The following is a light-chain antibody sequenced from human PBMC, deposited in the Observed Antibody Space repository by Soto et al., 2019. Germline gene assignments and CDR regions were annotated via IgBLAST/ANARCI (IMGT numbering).Light chain of an antibody. J-gene: IGLJ1*01. CDR1: SSDVGRYNF. V-gene: IGLV2-8*01. CDR2: EVT. CDR3: SSYAGSNMGV. Sequence: QSALTQPPSASGSPGQSVTISCTGTSSDVGRYNFVSWYQQHPGKAPKLLIYEVTQRPSGVPDRFSGSKSGNTASLTVSGLQAEDEADYYCSSYAGSNMGVFGTGTKSPS.